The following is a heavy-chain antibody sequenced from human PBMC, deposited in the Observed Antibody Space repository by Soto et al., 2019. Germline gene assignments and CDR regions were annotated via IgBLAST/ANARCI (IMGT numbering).Heavy chain of an antibody. D-gene: IGHD6-13*01. CDR2: IYYSGST. Sequence: SETLSLTCTVSGGSISSYYWSWIRQPPGKGLEWIGYIYYSGSTNYNPSLKSRVTISVDTSKNLFSLKLSSVTAADTAVYYCARHGRGSSWYNYWGQGTLVTVSS. J-gene: IGHJ4*02. CDR3: ARHGRGSSWYNY. CDR1: GGSISSYY. V-gene: IGHV4-59*08.